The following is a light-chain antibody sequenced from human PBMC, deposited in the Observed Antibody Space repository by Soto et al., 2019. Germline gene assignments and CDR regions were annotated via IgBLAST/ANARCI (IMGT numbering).Light chain of an antibody. CDR3: QQSYSTPYT. J-gene: IGKJ2*01. CDR1: QSISSY. Sequence: DIQMTQSPSSLSASVGDRVTITCRASQSISSYLNWYQQKPGKAPKLLIYAASSLQSGVPSRFSGGGSGTDFTLTINSLQPEDFAIYYCQQSYSTPYTFGQGTKLEIK. CDR2: AAS. V-gene: IGKV1-39*01.